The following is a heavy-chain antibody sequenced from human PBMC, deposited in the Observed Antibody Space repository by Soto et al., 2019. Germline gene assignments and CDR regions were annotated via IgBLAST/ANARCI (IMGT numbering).Heavy chain of an antibody. Sequence: QMQLVQSGPEVKKPGTSVKVSCKASGFTFTSSAVQWVRQARGQRLEWIGWIVVGSGNTNYAQKFQERVTITRDMSTSTAYMELSSLRSEDTAVYYCAASVWDYYDSSGYYRSTVFDYWGQGTLVTVSS. CDR1: GFTFTSSA. CDR3: AASVWDYYDSSGYYRSTVFDY. J-gene: IGHJ4*02. V-gene: IGHV1-58*01. D-gene: IGHD3-22*01. CDR2: IVVGSGNT.